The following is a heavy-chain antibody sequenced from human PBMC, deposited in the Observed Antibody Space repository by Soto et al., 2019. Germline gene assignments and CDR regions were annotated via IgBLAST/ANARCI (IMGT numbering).Heavy chain of an antibody. CDR2: ISFDGANT. D-gene: IGHD3-10*01. J-gene: IGHJ4*02. CDR3: ARDGYNRGGFDY. CDR1: GFTFRSYN. V-gene: IGHV3-30-3*01. Sequence: QVQLVESGGGVVPPGGSLRVSCVASGFTFRSYNMHWVRQAPGEGLEWVAVISFDGANTFYADSVQGRFTISRDISRDTLYLQMSSLRDEDTAIYYCARDGYNRGGFDYWGQGTLVTVSS.